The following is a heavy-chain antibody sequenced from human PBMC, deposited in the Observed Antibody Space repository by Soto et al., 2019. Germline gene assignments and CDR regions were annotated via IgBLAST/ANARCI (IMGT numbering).Heavy chain of an antibody. D-gene: IGHD5-12*01. CDR3: ARGGVATEFDY. CDR1: GGSISSSSYY. Sequence: SETLSLTCTVSGGSISSSSYYWGWIRQPPGKGLEWIGSIYYSGSTYYNPSLKSRVTISVDTSKNQFSLKLSSVTAADTAVYYCARGGVATEFDYWGQGTLVTVSS. J-gene: IGHJ4*02. CDR2: IYYSGST. V-gene: IGHV4-39*01.